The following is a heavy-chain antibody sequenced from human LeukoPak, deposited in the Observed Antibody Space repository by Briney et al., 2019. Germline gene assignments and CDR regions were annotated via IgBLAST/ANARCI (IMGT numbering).Heavy chain of an antibody. D-gene: IGHD3-10*02. CDR1: GGSISSSSYY. CDR2: IYYSGST. V-gene: IGHV4-39*07. J-gene: IGHJ4*02. CDR3: AKDRSVRGVRSFDY. Sequence: SETLSLTCTVSGGSISSSSYYWGWIRQPPGKGLEWIGSIYYSGSTYYNPSLKSRVTISVDTSKNQFSLKLSSVTAADTAVYYCAKDRSVRGVRSFDYWGQGTLVTVSS.